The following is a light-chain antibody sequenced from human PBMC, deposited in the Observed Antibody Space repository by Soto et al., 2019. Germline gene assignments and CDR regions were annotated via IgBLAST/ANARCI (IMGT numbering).Light chain of an antibody. Sequence: EIVMTQSPATLSVSPGERATLSCRASQSLSNHLAWYQQKPGQAPRLLIYFTSTSATGIPARFSGSGSGTDFTLTISSLQSEDFAVYYCQQYNTWPLTFGGGTKVETK. V-gene: IGKV3-15*01. CDR3: QQYNTWPLT. J-gene: IGKJ4*01. CDR2: FTS. CDR1: QSLSNH.